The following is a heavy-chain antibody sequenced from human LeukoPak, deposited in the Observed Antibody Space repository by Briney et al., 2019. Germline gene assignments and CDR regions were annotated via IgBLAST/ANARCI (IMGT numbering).Heavy chain of an antibody. CDR3: ARTIRGY. CDR1: GFNFSNYW. Sequence: GGSLRLSCAASGFNFSNYWMSWVRQAPGKGLEWVANIKEDGSEKHYVDSVKGRFTISRDNAKNSLYLQMNSLRVEDTAVYYCARTIRGYWGQGTLVTVSS. CDR2: IKEDGSEK. J-gene: IGHJ4*02. D-gene: IGHD3-10*01. V-gene: IGHV3-7*03.